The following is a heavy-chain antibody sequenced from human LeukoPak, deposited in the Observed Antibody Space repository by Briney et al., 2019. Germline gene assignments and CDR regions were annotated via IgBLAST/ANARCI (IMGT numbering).Heavy chain of an antibody. Sequence: GGSLRLSCAASGFTFTNYAMHWVRQAPGKGLEYVSAISSNGDRTYYANSVKGRFTISRDNSKNTLYLQMNSLRAEDTAVYSCARGADGVSSNSRGWFDPWGQGTLVTVSS. V-gene: IGHV3-64*01. CDR3: ARGADGVSSNSRGWFDP. J-gene: IGHJ5*02. CDR1: GFTFTNYA. D-gene: IGHD2-15*01. CDR2: ISSNGDRT.